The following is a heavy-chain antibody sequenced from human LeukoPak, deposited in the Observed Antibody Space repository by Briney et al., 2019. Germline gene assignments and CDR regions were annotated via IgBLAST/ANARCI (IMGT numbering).Heavy chain of an antibody. V-gene: IGHV4-39*01. CDR1: GDSISSSNSY. Sequence: SETLSLTCTVSGDSISSSNSYRGWIRQPPGKGLEWIGCQYYSGSSCYNPSLKRRVAITVATSKRQFALKLRSVTATDTAVYYCARRRPSYYYDSSGYQRRGAPRAFFDYWGPGTLVTVSS. CDR2: QYYSGSS. J-gene: IGHJ4*02. D-gene: IGHD3-22*01. CDR3: ARRRPSYYYDSSGYQRRGAPRAFFDY.